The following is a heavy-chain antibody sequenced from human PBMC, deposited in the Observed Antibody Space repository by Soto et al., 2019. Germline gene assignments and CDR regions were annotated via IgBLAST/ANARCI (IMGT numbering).Heavy chain of an antibody. CDR2: MFYFGST. V-gene: IGHV4-39*01. J-gene: IGHJ6*02. CDR1: GGSFSSSSHY. Sequence: SETLSLTCTVFGGSFSSSSHYWGWIRPPPGKGLEWLGTMFYFGSTYYNTSLESRVTISVDPSKNQFSLKLSSVTAADTAVYYCARHHFYCTGGSCYLQAYHYYGLDVWGQGTTVTVSS. CDR3: ARHHFYCTGGSCYLQAYHYYGLDV. D-gene: IGHD2-15*01.